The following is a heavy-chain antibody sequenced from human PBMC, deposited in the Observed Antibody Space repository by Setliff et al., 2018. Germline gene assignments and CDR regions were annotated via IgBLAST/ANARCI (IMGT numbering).Heavy chain of an antibody. CDR3: ARGRSGVGADYYYGMDV. V-gene: IGHV4-4*07. CDR2: VRTTGST. J-gene: IGHJ6*02. CDR1: DDSISNYY. Sequence: PSETLSLTCTVSDDSISNYYWSWIRQSAGKGLEWIGHVRTTGSTRYNPSLKSRVTMSVDTSKNQFSLKVTSVTAADTAVYYCARGRSGVGADYYYGMDVWGQGTTVTVS. D-gene: IGHD1-26*01.